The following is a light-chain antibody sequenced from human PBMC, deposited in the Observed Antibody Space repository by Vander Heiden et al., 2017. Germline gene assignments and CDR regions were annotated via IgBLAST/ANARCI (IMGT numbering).Light chain of an antibody. CDR2: TNN. CDR1: RSNIGSYT. V-gene: IGLV1-44*01. J-gene: IGLJ2*01. Sequence: QSVLTQPPSASGTPGQRVTIACSGSRSNIGSYTVNWYQQLPGTGPKLLIYTNNQRPSGVPDRFSGSKSGTSASLAISGLQSEDEADYHCAAWDDTLNGVVFGGGTKLSVL. CDR3: AAWDDTLNGVV.